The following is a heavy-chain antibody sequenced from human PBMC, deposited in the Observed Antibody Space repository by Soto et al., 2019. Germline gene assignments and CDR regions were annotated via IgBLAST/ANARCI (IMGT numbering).Heavy chain of an antibody. CDR2: IYYSGST. D-gene: IGHD3-10*01. CDR1: GGSISSGGYY. V-gene: IGHV4-31*03. Sequence: SETLSLTCTVSGGSISSGGYYWSWIRQHPGKGLEWIGYIYYSGSTYYNPSLKSRVTISVDTSKNQFSLKLSSVTAADTAVYYCAKGGTMVRGATPKNYYYYGMDVWGQGTTVTVSS. CDR3: AKGGTMVRGATPKNYYYYGMDV. J-gene: IGHJ6*02.